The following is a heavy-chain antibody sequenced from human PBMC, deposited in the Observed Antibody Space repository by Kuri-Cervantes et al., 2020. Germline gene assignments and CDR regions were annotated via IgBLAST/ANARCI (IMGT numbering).Heavy chain of an antibody. Sequence: GGSLRLSCAASGFTFSSYDMHWVRQATGKGLEWVSAIGTAGDTCYPGSVKGRFTISRENAKNSLYLQMNSLRAGDTAVYYCARDAHGMDVWGQGTTVTVSS. CDR1: GFTFSSYD. CDR2: IGTAGDT. J-gene: IGHJ6*02. V-gene: IGHV3-13*01. CDR3: ARDAHGMDV.